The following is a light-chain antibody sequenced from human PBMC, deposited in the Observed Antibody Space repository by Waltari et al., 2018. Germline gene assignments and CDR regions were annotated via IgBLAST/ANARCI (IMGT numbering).Light chain of an antibody. CDR1: GSNLGAGYD. CDR3: QSYDTSLSVV. Sequence: QSVLTLPPSVSGAPGQRVSISCTGSGSNLGAGYDVPWSQQHPGKAPKLLISGTSTRPPGVPDRFFGSQSGTSASLAITALQAEDEAEYYCQSYDTSLSVVFGGETKLTVL. J-gene: IGLJ2*01. CDR2: GTS. V-gene: IGLV1-40*01.